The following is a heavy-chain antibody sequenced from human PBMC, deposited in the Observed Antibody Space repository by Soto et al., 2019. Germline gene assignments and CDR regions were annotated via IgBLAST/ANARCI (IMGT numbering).Heavy chain of an antibody. CDR2: ISGGGDTT. CDR1: GFTFNNYA. Sequence: EVQLLESGGGLVQPGGSLRLSCAASGFTFNNYAMTWVRQAPGKGLEWVSAISGGGDTTSYPDSVKGRFTVSRDGSKNTLYLQMSSLGAEDTALYYCAKGRGGSGSLTPRVDFWGQGTLVTVSS. CDR3: AKGRGGSGSLTPRVDF. V-gene: IGHV3-23*01. D-gene: IGHD3-10*01. J-gene: IGHJ4*02.